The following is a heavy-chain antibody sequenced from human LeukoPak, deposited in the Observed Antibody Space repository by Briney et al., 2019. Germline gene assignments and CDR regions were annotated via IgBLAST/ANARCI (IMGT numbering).Heavy chain of an antibody. J-gene: IGHJ5*02. CDR2: ICYSGRT. Sequence: SEPLSLTCTVSVGSISSSRDYWAWIRQPPAKGLDWIANICYSGRTYYSPSLKSQHTISVDTSKTQFFLKLSSVTAADTAVYYCANLIAPGWFDPWGQGTLVTVSS. CDR1: VGSISSSRDY. V-gene: IGHV4-39*01. CDR3: ANLIAPGWFDP. D-gene: IGHD1-14*01.